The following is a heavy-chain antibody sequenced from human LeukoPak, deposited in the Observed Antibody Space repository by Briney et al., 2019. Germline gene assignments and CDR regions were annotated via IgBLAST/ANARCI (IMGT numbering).Heavy chain of an antibody. CDR1: GFTFSDYG. D-gene: IGHD5-12*01. V-gene: IGHV3-74*01. CDR3: ARGYSGYGGRLGY. CDR2: INSDGSST. J-gene: IGHJ4*02. Sequence: PGGSLRLSCAASGFTFSDYGMHWVRQAPGKGLVWVSRINSDGSSTSYADSVKGRFTISRDNAKNTLYLQMNSLRAEDTAVYYCARGYSGYGGRLGYWGQETLVTVSS.